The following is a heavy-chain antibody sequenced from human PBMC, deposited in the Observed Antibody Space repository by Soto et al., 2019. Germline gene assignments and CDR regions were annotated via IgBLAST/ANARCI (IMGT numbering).Heavy chain of an antibody. J-gene: IGHJ6*02. D-gene: IGHD3-10*01. CDR1: GYSFTSYW. CDR2: IYPGDSDT. V-gene: IGHV5-51*01. Sequence: ADSLKISCKGSGYSFTSYWIGWVRQMPGKGLEWMGIIYPGDSDTRYSPSFQGQVTISADKSISTAYLQWSSLKASDTAMYYWARHAFGELFHHYGIDVWARGTKGT. CDR3: ARHAFGELFHHYGIDV.